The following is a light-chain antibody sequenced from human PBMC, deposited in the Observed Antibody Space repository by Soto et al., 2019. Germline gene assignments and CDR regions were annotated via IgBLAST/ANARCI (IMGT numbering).Light chain of an antibody. CDR2: DAS. J-gene: IGKJ5*01. Sequence: EIVLTQSPATLSLSPGERATLSCRASQSVSSYLAWYQQKPGQAPRLLIYDASNRATGIPARFSGSGSGTDFTLTISSLEPEDFAVYYCHQRQYWPPITFGQGTLLQV. V-gene: IGKV3-11*01. CDR3: HQRQYWPPIT. CDR1: QSVSSY.